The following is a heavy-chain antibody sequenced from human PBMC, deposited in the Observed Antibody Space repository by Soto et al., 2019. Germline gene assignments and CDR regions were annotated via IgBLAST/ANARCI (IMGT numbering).Heavy chain of an antibody. J-gene: IGHJ4*02. D-gene: IGHD2-15*01. V-gene: IGHV4-31*03. Sequence: QVQLQESGPGLVKPSQTLSLTCTVSGGSISSGGTSGGWSRRPPGKGREWIGYIYNGGSTYYNPPLQSRVTISVDTSKNQFSLKLSSVTAADTAVYYCARGNRVVVAANTFFDYWGQGTLVTVSS. CDR1: GGSISSGGTS. CDR2: IYNGGST. CDR3: ARGNRVVVAANTFFDY.